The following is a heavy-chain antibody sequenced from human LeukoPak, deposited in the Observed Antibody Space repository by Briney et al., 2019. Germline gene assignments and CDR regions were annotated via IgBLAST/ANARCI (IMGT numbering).Heavy chain of an antibody. V-gene: IGHV3-30*18. CDR2: IGHDGDNK. CDR1: GFTFSSYW. CDR3: AKIHYYESSGYLEY. Sequence: PGGSLRLSCAASGFTFSSYWLHWVRQAPGKGLEWVAVIGHDGDNKYYADSVRGRFTISRDNSKSTLFLQMNSLRAEDTAVYYCAKIHYYESSGYLEYWGQGTLVTVSS. J-gene: IGHJ4*02. D-gene: IGHD3-22*01.